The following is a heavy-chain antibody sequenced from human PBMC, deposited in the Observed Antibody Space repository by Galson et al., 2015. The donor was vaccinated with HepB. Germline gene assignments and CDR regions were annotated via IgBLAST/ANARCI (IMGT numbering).Heavy chain of an antibody. D-gene: IGHD1-26*01. J-gene: IGHJ4*02. CDR1: GFTFSRYG. CDR3: ARDLGEVGTFDY. V-gene: IGHV3-33*08. Sequence: SLRLSCAASGFTFSRYGMHWVRQAPGKGLEWVAVIWYDGSNKYYADSVKGRFTISRDNSKNTLYLQMNSLRAEDTAVYYCARDLGEVGTFDYWGQGTLVTVSS. CDR2: IWYDGSNK.